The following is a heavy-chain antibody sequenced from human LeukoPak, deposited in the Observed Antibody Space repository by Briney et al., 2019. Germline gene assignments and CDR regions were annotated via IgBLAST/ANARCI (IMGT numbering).Heavy chain of an antibody. CDR1: GVSICSMSYY. J-gene: IGHJ6*03. D-gene: IGHD3-16*01. CDR2: IYYSGST. V-gene: IGHV4-39*07. CDR3: ARQKGGYYYYYMDV. Sequence: ASETLSLTCTVSGVSICSMSYYGAWTRQPPGKGRECIGDIYYSGSTHYNPSLKNRVTLSVDTSKDKFSLKLSCVRAADTAVYSCARQKGGYYYYYMDVWGKGTTVTVSS.